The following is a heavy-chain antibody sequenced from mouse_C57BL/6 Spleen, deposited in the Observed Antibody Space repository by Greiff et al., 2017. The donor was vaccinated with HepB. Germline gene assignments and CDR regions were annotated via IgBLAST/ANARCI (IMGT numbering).Heavy chain of an antibody. CDR3: VIESITTVYFDY. CDR2: IRSKSSNYAT. Sequence: EVQGVESGGGLVQPKGSLKLSCAASGFTFNTYAMHWVRQAPGKGLEWVARIRSKSSNYATYYADSVKDRFTISRDDSQSMLYLQMNNLKTEDTAMYYCVIESITTVYFDYWGQGTTLTVSS. J-gene: IGHJ2*01. V-gene: IGHV10-3*01. CDR1: GFTFNTYA. D-gene: IGHD1-1*01.